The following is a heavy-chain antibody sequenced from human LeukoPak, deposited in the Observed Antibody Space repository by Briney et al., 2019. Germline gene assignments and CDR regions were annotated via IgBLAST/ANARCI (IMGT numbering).Heavy chain of an antibody. CDR1: GFTFSSYE. CDR2: ISSSGSTI. V-gene: IGHV3-48*03. Sequence: GGSLRLSCAASGFTFSSYEMNRVRQAPGKGLEWVSYISSSGSTIYYADSVKGRFTISRDNAKNSLYLQTNSLRAEDTAVYYCARVVAARGYWGQGTLVTVSS. J-gene: IGHJ4*02. CDR3: ARVVAARGY. D-gene: IGHD2-15*01.